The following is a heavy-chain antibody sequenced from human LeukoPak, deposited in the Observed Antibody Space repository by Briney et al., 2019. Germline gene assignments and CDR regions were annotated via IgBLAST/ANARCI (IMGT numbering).Heavy chain of an antibody. CDR2: INPNSGGT. D-gene: IGHD3-3*01. Sequence: ASVKVSCKASGGTFSSYAISWVRQAPGQGLEWMGWINPNSGGTNFAQKFQGRVTMTRDTSISTAYMELSRLRSDDTAVYYCATKLSHYDAGAEWLFLAPDIWGQGTMVTVSS. J-gene: IGHJ3*02. CDR1: GGTFSSYA. CDR3: ATKLSHYDAGAEWLFLAPDI. V-gene: IGHV1-2*02.